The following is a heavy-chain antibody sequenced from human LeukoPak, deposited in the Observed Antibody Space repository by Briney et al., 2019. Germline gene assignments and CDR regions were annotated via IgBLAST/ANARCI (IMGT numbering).Heavy chain of an antibody. CDR3: ARRPVAAEYFQH. CDR1: GFTFSSNW. D-gene: IGHD6-25*01. Sequence: GGSLRLSCAASGFTFSSNWMHWVRQAPGEGLEWVAVISYDEIYYADSVKGRFTISRDLSTNTLYLQMNSLTTEDTAMYFCARRPVAAEYFQHWGQGTLVAVSS. CDR2: ISYDEI. J-gene: IGHJ1*01. V-gene: IGHV3-30*03.